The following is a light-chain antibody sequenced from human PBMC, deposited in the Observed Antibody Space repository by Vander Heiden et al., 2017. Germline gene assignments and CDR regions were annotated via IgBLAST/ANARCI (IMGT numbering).Light chain of an antibody. CDR1: SSDVGGYKY. CDR2: DVS. CDR3: SSYTSSSTLVV. J-gene: IGLJ2*01. Sequence: QSALTQPASVSGSPGQSITISCTGTSSDVGGYKYVSWYQEHPGKAPTLMIYDVSNRPSGVSPRFSGSKSGNTASLTISGLQAEDEADYYCSSYTSSSTLVVFGGGTKLTVL. V-gene: IGLV2-14*01.